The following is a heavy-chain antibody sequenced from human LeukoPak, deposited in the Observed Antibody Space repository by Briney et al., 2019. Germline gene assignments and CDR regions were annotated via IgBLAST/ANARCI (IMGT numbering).Heavy chain of an antibody. CDR1: GGFISSYY. CDR2: IYTSGST. CDR3: ARVFDSGSQAYFYYMDV. J-gene: IGHJ6*03. D-gene: IGHD3-10*01. Sequence: SETLSLTCTVSGGFISSYYWSWIRQPAGKGLECIGRIYTSGSTNYNPSLKSRVTMSVDTSKNQFSLKLSSVTAADTAVYYCARVFDSGSQAYFYYMDVWGKGTTVTISS. V-gene: IGHV4-4*07.